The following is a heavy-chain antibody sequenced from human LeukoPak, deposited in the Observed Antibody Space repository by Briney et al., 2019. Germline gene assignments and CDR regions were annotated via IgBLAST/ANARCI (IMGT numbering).Heavy chain of an antibody. V-gene: IGHV3-30*18. Sequence: GRSLRLSCAASGFTFSSYGMHWVRQAPGKGLEWVAVISYDGSDKYYADSVKGRFTISRDNSKNTLYLQMNSLRAGDTAVYYCAKDLHDYGPFWGQGTLVTVSS. CDR3: AKDLHDYGPF. CDR2: ISYDGSDK. J-gene: IGHJ4*02. D-gene: IGHD4-17*01. CDR1: GFTFSSYG.